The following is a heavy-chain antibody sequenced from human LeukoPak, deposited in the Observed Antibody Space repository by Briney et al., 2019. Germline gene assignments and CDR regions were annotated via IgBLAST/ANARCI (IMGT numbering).Heavy chain of an antibody. V-gene: IGHV1-69*13. CDR2: IIPIFGTA. Sequence: GASVKVSCKASGGTFSSYAISWVRQAPGQGLEWMGGIIPIFGTANYAQKFQGRVTITADESTSTAYMELSSLRSEDTAVYYCARDGVVVPAAPSGFDIWGQGTMVTVSS. CDR1: GGTFSSYA. D-gene: IGHD2-2*01. CDR3: ARDGVVVPAAPSGFDI. J-gene: IGHJ3*02.